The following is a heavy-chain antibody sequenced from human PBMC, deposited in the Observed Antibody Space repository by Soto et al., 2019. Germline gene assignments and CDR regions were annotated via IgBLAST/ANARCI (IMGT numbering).Heavy chain of an antibody. Sequence: SQTLSLTCAISGDSVSSNSAAWNWIRQSPSRGLEWLGRTYYRSKWYNDYAVSVKSRITINSDTSKNQFSLQLNSVTPEDTAVYYCARGKSGYSSSSRAFDIWGQGTMVTVSS. CDR2: TYYRSKWYN. CDR3: ARGKSGYSSSSRAFDI. D-gene: IGHD6-6*01. V-gene: IGHV6-1*01. J-gene: IGHJ3*02. CDR1: GDSVSSNSAA.